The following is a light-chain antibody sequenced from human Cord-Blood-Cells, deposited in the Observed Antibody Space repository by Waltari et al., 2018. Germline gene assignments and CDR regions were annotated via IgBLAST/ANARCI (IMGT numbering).Light chain of an antibody. Sequence: QSALTQPASVSGSPGQSLTISCTGTSSDVGGYNHVSWYQQHPGKAPKLMIYDVSNRPSGVSNRFSGSKSGNTASLTISALQAEDEADYYCSSYTSSSTYVFGTGTKVTVL. CDR2: DVS. V-gene: IGLV2-14*01. J-gene: IGLJ1*01. CDR1: SSDVGGYNH. CDR3: SSYTSSSTYV.